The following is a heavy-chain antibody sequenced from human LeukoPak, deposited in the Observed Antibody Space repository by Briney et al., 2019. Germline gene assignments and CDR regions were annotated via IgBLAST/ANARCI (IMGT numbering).Heavy chain of an antibody. CDR2: IYPGDSDT. CDR3: ARHYYYGSGGYPYFDY. J-gene: IGHJ4*02. V-gene: IGHV5-51*01. CDR1: GYSFTSYW. Sequence: GESLKISCKGSGYSFTSYWIGWVRQMPGKGLEWMGIIYPGDSDTRYSPSFQGQVTISADKSISTAYLQWSSLKASDTAMYYCARHYYYGSGGYPYFDYWGQGTLVTVSS. D-gene: IGHD3-10*01.